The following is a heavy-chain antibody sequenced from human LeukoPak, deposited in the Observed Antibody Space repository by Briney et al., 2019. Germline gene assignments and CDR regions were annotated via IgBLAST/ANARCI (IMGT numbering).Heavy chain of an antibody. CDR3: ARGSTVTTNPLFDY. Sequence: AGGSLRLSCAASGFTFNTYDMNRVRQAPGKGLEWVSTIRSSSNMYYADSVKGRFTISRDNAKHSRYLQMNGLRDEDTAVYYCARGSTVTTNPLFDYWGQGTLVTVSS. J-gene: IGHJ4*02. D-gene: IGHD4-17*01. CDR2: IRSSSNM. V-gene: IGHV3-69-1*01. CDR1: GFTFNTYD.